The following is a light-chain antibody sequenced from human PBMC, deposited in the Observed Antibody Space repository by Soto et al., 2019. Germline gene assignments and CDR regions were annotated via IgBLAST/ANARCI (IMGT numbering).Light chain of an antibody. V-gene: IGLV2-11*01. CDR3: CSYGGTFYV. J-gene: IGLJ1*01. CDR1: SSDVDDYNY. CDR2: DVS. Sequence: LTQPRSVSGSPGQSVTISCTGTSSDVDDYNYVSWFQQHPGKAPKLMIYDVSERPSGVPDRFSGSKSGNTASLTISGLQAEDEADYYCCSYGGTFYVFGTGTKVTV.